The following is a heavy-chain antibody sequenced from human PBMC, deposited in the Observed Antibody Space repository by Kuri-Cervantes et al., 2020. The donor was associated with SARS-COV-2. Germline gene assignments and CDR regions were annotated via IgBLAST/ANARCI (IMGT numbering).Heavy chain of an antibody. V-gene: IGHV4-4*07. CDR2: IYTSGST. J-gene: IGHJ5*02. Sequence: SETLSLTCTVSGGSISSYYWGWIRQPAGKGLEWIGRIYTSGSTNYNPSLKSRVTMSVETSKNQFSLKLSSVTAADTAVYYCARDATIFGGGKSWFDPWGQGTLVTVSS. CDR3: ARDATIFGGGKSWFDP. CDR1: GGSISSYY. D-gene: IGHD3-3*01.